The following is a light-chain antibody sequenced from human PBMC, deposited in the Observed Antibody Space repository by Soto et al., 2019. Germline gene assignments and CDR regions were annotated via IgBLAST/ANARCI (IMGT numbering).Light chain of an antibody. CDR3: APWDDSLNSRV. CDR1: SSNIGSNT. Sequence: QSVLTQPPSASGTLGQRVTISCSGTSSNIGSNTVNWYQQVPGTAPKLLIYSNNLRPSGVPDRFSGSKSGTSASLAISGLQSEDEADYYCAPWDDSLNSRVFGGGTKLTVL. J-gene: IGLJ3*02. V-gene: IGLV1-44*01. CDR2: SNN.